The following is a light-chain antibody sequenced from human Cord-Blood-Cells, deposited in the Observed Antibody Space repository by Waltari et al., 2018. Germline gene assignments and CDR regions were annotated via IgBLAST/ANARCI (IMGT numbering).Light chain of an antibody. CDR1: QRVSSY. CDR2: DAS. CDR3: QQRSNWPWT. J-gene: IGKJ1*01. V-gene: IGKV3-11*01. Sequence: EIVLTQSPATLSLSPVERASVSCRASQRVSSYLAWYQQKPGQAPRLLIYDASNRATGIPARFSGSGSGTDFTLTISSLEPEDFAVYYCQQRSNWPWTFGQGTKVEIK.